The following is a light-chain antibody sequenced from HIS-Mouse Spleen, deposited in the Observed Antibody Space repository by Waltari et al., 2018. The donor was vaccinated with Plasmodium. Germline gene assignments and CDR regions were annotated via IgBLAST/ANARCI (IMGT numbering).Light chain of an antibody. CDR1: SRAVGSYTL. J-gene: IGLJ1*01. Sequence: QSALTQPASVSGSPGQSIPISCTGTSRAVGSYTLVSWYQQHPGKAPKLMIYEGSKRPSGVSNRFSGSKSGNTASLTISGLQAEDEADYYCCSYAGSSYVFGTGTKVTVL. CDR2: EGS. CDR3: CSYAGSSYV. V-gene: IGLV2-23*01.